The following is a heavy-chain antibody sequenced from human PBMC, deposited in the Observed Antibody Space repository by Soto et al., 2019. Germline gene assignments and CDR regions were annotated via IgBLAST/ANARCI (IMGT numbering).Heavy chain of an antibody. CDR2: INPYSGGA. CDR3: ARVIRGAYYNSPLDT. CDR1: GYTFTGYF. Sequence: ASVKVSCKASGYTFTGYFMHWVRQAPGQGLEWMGWINPYSGGADYAQSFQGRVTMTRDTSISTVYMELSRLRFDDTAVYYCARVIRGAYYNSPLDTWGQGTVVTVSS. J-gene: IGHJ5*02. V-gene: IGHV1-2*02. D-gene: IGHD3-10*01.